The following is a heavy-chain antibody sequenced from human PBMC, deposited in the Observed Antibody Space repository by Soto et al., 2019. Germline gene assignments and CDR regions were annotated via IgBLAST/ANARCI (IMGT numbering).Heavy chain of an antibody. CDR3: ARSVAGTTDAFDI. V-gene: IGHV1-3*01. Sequence: ASVNVSCKASGYTFTSYAMQWVRQAPGQRLEWMGWINAGNGNTKYSQKFQGRVTITRDTSASTAYMELSSLRSEDTAVYYCARSVAGTTDAFDIWGQGTMVTVSS. CDR2: INAGNGNT. J-gene: IGHJ3*02. CDR1: GYTFTSYA. D-gene: IGHD6-19*01.